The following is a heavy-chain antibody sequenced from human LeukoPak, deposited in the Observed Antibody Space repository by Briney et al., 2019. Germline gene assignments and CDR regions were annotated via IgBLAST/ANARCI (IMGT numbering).Heavy chain of an antibody. CDR3: TRIHYYYYMDV. J-gene: IGHJ6*03. Sequence: GGSLRLSCAASGFTFTNAWMSWVRQTPGKGLEWVGRIKSKTDGGTTDYAAPVKGRFTISRDDSKNTLYLQMNSLKTEDTAVYYCTRIHYYYYMDVWGKGTTVTVSS. CDR2: IKSKTDGGTT. CDR1: GFTFTNAW. V-gene: IGHV3-15*01.